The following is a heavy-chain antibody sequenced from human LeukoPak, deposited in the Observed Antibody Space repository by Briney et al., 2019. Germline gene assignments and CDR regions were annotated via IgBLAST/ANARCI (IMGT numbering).Heavy chain of an antibody. D-gene: IGHD2-2*01. CDR2: ISGSGGST. CDR3: AKDIVVVPAPVGYFDL. J-gene: IGHJ2*01. V-gene: IGHV3-23*01. Sequence: GGSLRFSCAASGFTFSSYAMSWVRQAPGKGLEWVSGISGSGGSTYYADSVKGRFTISRDNSKNTEYLQMNSLRAEDTAVYYCAKDIVVVPAPVGYFDLWGRGTLVTVSS. CDR1: GFTFSSYA.